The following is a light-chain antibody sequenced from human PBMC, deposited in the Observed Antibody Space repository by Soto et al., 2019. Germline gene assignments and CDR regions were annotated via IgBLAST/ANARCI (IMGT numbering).Light chain of an antibody. CDR3: MQALQTPT. CDR1: QSLLHSNGYNY. Sequence: DIVMTQSPLSLPVTPGEPASISCRSSQSLLHSNGYNYLDWYLQKPWQSPQLLIYLGSNRASGVPDRFSGSGSGTDFTLKISRVEAEDVGVYYCMQALQTPTFGQGTKLEIK. CDR2: LGS. J-gene: IGKJ2*01. V-gene: IGKV2-28*01.